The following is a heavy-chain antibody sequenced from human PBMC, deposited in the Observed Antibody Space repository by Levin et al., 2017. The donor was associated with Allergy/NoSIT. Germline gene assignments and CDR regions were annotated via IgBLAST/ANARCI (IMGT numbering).Heavy chain of an antibody. CDR2: ISDSGGST. V-gene: IGHV3-23*01. J-gene: IGHJ6*02. CDR1: GFTFRTYA. D-gene: IGHD4-11*01. CDR3: AKEGGRTVNYGMDV. Sequence: GGSLRLSCAASGFTFRTYAMSWVRQAPGKGLEWVSGISDSGGSTYYADSVKGRFTISRDNSKNTLYLQMNSLRAEDTAVYYCAKEGGRTVNYGMDVWGQGTTVTVSS.